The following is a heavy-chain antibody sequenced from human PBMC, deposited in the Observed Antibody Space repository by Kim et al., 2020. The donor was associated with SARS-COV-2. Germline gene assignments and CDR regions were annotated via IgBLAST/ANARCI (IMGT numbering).Heavy chain of an antibody. J-gene: IGHJ6*01. V-gene: IGHV1-8*01. Sequence: ASVKVSCKASGYTFTSYDINWVRQATGQGVGWMGWMNPNSGNTGQGQKFQGRVTITRNTSIRPAYMEVSSLEFGDQAGDYCCGLGGGFWSRRFCYYY. D-gene: IGHD3-3*01. CDR3: CGLGGGFWSRRFCYYY. CDR2: MNPNSGNT. CDR1: GYTFTSYD.